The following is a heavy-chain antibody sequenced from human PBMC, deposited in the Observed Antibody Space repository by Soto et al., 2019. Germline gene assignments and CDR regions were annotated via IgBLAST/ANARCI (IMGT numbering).Heavy chain of an antibody. CDR2: IYYSGST. CDR1: GGSISSYY. Sequence: PSETLSLTFNVSGGSISSYYCIWILRPPGKGLEWIGYIYYSGSTNYNPSLKSRVTISVDTSKSQFSLKLSSVTAADTAVYYCARGEYSSSFGYYYYYYMDIWGKGTTVTV. D-gene: IGHD6-6*01. V-gene: IGHV4-59*08. J-gene: IGHJ6*03. CDR3: ARGEYSSSFGYYYYYYMDI.